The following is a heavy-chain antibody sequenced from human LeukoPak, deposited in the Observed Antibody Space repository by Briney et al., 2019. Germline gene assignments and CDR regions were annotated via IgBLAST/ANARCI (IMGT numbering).Heavy chain of an antibody. D-gene: IGHD4-11*01. J-gene: IGHJ4*02. Sequence: SETLSLTRTASGGSISSSSYYWGRIRQPPGKGLEWIGSIYYSGSTYYNPSLKSRVTISVDTSKNQFSLKLSSVTAADTAVYYCASLNDYSNSNFDYRGQGTLVTVSS. CDR3: ASLNDYSNSNFDY. CDR2: IYYSGST. CDR1: GGSISSSSYY. V-gene: IGHV4-39*01.